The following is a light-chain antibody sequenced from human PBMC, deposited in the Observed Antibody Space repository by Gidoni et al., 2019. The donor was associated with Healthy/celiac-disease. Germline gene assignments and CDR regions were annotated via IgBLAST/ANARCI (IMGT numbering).Light chain of an antibody. CDR2: GAS. CDR3: QQYGSSPRT. CDR1: QSVSSSY. J-gene: IGKJ1*01. Sequence: VLTQSPGTLSLSPGDRATLSCRARQSVSSSYLAWYQQKPGQAPRLLIYGASSRATGIPDRFSGSGSGTDFTLTISRLEAEDVAVYYCQQYGSSPRTFGQGTKVEIK. V-gene: IGKV3-20*01.